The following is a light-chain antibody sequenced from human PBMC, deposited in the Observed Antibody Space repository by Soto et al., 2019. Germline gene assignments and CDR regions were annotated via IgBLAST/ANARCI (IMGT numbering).Light chain of an antibody. CDR3: MQALQTPRT. J-gene: IGKJ1*01. CDR1: QSLLHSNGYNY. V-gene: IGKV2-28*01. CDR2: LGS. Sequence: DIVMTQSPLSLPVTPGEPASISCRSSQSLLHSNGYNYLDWYLQKPGQSPQLLIYLGSNRASGVPDRISGSGSGSDFTLKISRVEAEDVGVYCCMQALQTPRTFGQGTKVEIK.